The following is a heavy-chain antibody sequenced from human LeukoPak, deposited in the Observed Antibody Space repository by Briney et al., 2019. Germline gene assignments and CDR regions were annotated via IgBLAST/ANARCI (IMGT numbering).Heavy chain of an antibody. CDR3: ARPIWTDTDAFDI. CDR1: GYSFTSYW. D-gene: IGHD1-1*01. Sequence: GESLHISRKRSGYSFTSYWIGRVRQMPGKGLESMGIIYPGDSDTRYSPSFQGQVTISADKSISTAYLQWSSLKASDTAMYYCARPIWTDTDAFDIWGQGTMVTVSS. J-gene: IGHJ3*02. CDR2: IYPGDSDT. V-gene: IGHV5-51*01.